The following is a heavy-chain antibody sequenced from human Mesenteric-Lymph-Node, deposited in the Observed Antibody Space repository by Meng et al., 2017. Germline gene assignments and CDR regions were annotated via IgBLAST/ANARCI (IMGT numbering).Heavy chain of an antibody. Sequence: VEPEVSSPGLAKPSQPLSLTCMGSGGSIISVDYYWSWIRQPPGKGLEWIGYIYYSGSTYYNPSLKSRVTISVDTSKNQFSLNLNSVTAADTAVYYCARVNGDCFSTICYKGWFDPWGQGTLVTVSS. CDR2: IYYSGST. CDR3: ARVNGDCFSTICYKGWFDP. CDR1: GGSIISVDYY. V-gene: IGHV4-30-4*01. D-gene: IGHD2-2*02. J-gene: IGHJ5*02.